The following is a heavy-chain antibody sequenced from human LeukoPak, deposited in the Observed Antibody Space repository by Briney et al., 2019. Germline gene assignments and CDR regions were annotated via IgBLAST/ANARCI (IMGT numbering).Heavy chain of an antibody. CDR1: GFTFTNYG. D-gene: IGHD3-3*01. V-gene: IGHV3-30*04. CDR2: IAYDGSNE. Sequence: GRSLRLSCVVSGFTFTNYGMHWVRQAPGKGQDWVASIAYDGSNENYAESVKGRFTISRDNSKNTLYMQLNSLRAEDTAVYYCARPSGSVTIFGVVDYFDYWGQGSLVTVSS. CDR3: ARPSGSVTIFGVVDYFDY. J-gene: IGHJ4*02.